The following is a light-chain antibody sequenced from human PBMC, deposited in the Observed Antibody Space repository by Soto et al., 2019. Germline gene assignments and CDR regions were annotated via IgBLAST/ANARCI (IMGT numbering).Light chain of an antibody. J-gene: IGKJ5*01. CDR2: DAS. Sequence: EFVLTQSPGTLSFSPGERATLSCRASQTVRNNYLAWYQQKPGQAPRLLIYDASSRATGIPDRFSGGGSGTDFTLTISSLEPEDFALYYCQQYGYSPITFGQGTRLEIK. CDR1: QTVRNNY. CDR3: QQYGYSPIT. V-gene: IGKV3-20*01.